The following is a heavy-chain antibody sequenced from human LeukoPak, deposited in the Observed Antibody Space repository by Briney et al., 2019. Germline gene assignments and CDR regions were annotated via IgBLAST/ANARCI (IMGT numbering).Heavy chain of an antibody. Sequence: GGSLRLSCAASGFTFCSYWMSYVRQAPGRGLEWVANIKQEGNEKYYMDSLKGRFTISRDTAKNSLYLQMNCVRAEDTAVYYCARGGAPLLESLRFSLDYWGQGTLVTVSS. D-gene: IGHD5-12*01. CDR2: IKQEGNEK. V-gene: IGHV3-7*01. CDR3: ARGGAPLLESLRFSLDY. J-gene: IGHJ4*02. CDR1: GFTFCSYW.